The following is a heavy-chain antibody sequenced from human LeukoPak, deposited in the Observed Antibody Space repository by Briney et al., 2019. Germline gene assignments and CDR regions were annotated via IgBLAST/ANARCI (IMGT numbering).Heavy chain of an antibody. D-gene: IGHD2-2*01. J-gene: IGHJ4*02. CDR1: GFTFSSYW. V-gene: IGHV3-7*01. CDR2: IKQDGSEK. Sequence: GGSLRLSCAASGFTFSSYWMSWVRQAPGKGLEWVANIKQDGSEKYYVGSVKGRFTISRDNAKNSLYLQTNSLRAEDTAVYYCARVPAASIGLYYFDYWGQGTLVTVSS. CDR3: ARVPAASIGLYYFDY.